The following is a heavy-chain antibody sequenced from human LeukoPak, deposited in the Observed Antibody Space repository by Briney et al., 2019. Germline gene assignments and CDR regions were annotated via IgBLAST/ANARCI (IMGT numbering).Heavy chain of an antibody. CDR1: GVSINNYY. J-gene: IGHJ4*02. D-gene: IGHD3-10*01. CDR2: IHFSGSS. CDR3: ASRSAVTVSGFDY. V-gene: IGHV4-59*08. Sequence: SETLSLTCTVSGVSINNYYWNWIRQPPGKGLEWIGYIHFSGSSRYNPSLKSRVTMSLDTSKNELSLNLSSATAAETAVYYCASRSAVTVSGFDYWGQGTLVTVSS.